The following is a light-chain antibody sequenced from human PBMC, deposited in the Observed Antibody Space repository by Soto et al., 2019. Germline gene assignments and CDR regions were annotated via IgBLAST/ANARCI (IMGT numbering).Light chain of an antibody. Sequence: QSALTQPPSASGSPGQSVTIPCTGTGIDDYDYNYVSWYQQHPGKVPKLIIYEVNKRPSGVPDRFSGSKSGSTASLTVSGLQSEDEADNYCSSFADRPVVLGGGTKPTVL. CDR3: SSFADRPVV. J-gene: IGLJ2*01. CDR1: GIDDYDYNY. V-gene: IGLV2-8*01. CDR2: EVN.